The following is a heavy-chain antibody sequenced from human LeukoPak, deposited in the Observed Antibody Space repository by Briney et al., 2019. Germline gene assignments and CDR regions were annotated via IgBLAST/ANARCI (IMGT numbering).Heavy chain of an antibody. CDR1: GFTFSSYW. CDR2: IKQDGSEK. J-gene: IGHJ4*02. CDR3: ATSSSLTYSFDY. D-gene: IGHD6-6*01. Sequence: GGSLRLSCVASGFTFSSYWMSWVRQAPGKGLEWVANIKQDGSEKYYVDSVKGRFTISRDNAKNSLYLQMNSLRAEDTAVYYCATSSSLTYSFDYWGQGTLVTVSS. V-gene: IGHV3-7*01.